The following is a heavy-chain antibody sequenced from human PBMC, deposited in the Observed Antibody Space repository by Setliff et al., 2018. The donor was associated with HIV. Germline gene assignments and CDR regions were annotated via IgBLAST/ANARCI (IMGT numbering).Heavy chain of an antibody. J-gene: IGHJ4*02. V-gene: IGHV1-18*01. CDR3: ARGRASGSANSG. CDR1: GYTFTNYG. CDR2: IRTYNGNT. D-gene: IGHD7-27*01. Sequence: ASVKVSCKTSGYTFTNYGISWVRQAPGQGLEWTGWIRTYNGNTNYAQRLQGRVTMTTDTSTSTAYMELRSLRSEDTAVYYCARGRASGSANSGWGQGTLVTVSS.